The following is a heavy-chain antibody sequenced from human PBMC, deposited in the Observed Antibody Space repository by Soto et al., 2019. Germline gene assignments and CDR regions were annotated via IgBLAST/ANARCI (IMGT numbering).Heavy chain of an antibody. CDR2: ISAYSGKT. V-gene: IGHV1-18*01. J-gene: IGHJ4*02. CDR1: GYTLTSYG. Sequence: GASVKVSCKTSGYTLTSYGISWVRQAPGQGLEWMGWISAYSGKTNYAQKFQGRLTMTTDTSTSTAYMELRSLGSDDTALYYCARDNSGDFWSGYSHYYFDYWGQGTLVTVSS. D-gene: IGHD3-3*01. CDR3: ARDNSGDFWSGYSHYYFDY.